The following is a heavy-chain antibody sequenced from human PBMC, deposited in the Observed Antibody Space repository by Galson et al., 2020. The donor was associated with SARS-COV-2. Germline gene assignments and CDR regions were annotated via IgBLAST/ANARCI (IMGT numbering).Heavy chain of an antibody. CDR3: ARAVGSSFPYYYYYYMDV. V-gene: IGHV3-13*04. D-gene: IGHD6-6*01. J-gene: IGHJ6*03. CDR2: IGTAGDT. CDR1: GFTFSSYD. Sequence: GGSLRLSCAASGFTFSSYDMHWVRQATGQGLEWVSAIGTAGDTYYPGSVKGRFTISRENAKNSLYLQMNSLRAGDTAVYYCARAVGSSFPYYYYYYMDVWGKGTTVTVSS.